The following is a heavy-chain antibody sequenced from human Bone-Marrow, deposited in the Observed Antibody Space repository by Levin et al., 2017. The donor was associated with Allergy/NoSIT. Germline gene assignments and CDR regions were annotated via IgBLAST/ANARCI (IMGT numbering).Heavy chain of an antibody. CDR1: GYTFTGYY. CDR3: ARGLLWFRELADRFDY. CDR2: INPNSGGT. Sequence: ASVKVSCKASGYTFTGYYMHWERQAPGQGLEWMGRINPNSGGTNYAQKFQGRVTMTRDTSISTAYMELSRLRSDDTAVYYCARGLLWFRELADRFDYWGQGTLVTVSS. J-gene: IGHJ4*02. D-gene: IGHD3-10*01. V-gene: IGHV1-2*06.